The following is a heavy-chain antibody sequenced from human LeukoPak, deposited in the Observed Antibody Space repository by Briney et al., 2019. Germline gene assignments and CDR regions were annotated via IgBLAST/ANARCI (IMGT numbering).Heavy chain of an antibody. Sequence: PGGSLSLSCAASGCTFRSYVMSWVRQPPGKGLEWVSVISGSGGTTYYAASLKGRFPVSGDNSKNPLYLQMNRLRADDTAVYCCADITWTRGQSFDNWGQGTLVTVSA. J-gene: IGHJ4*02. CDR2: ISGSGGTT. CDR1: GCTFRSYV. D-gene: IGHD3/OR15-3a*01. V-gene: IGHV3-23*01. CDR3: ADITWTRGQSFDN.